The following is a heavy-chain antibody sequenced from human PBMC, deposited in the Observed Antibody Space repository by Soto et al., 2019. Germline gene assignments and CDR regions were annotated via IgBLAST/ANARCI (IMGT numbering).Heavy chain of an antibody. CDR2: TYYSGST. Sequence: SETLSLTCTVSGGSMIAYYWNWMRQPPGKGLQWIGYTYYSGSTTYNPSLKSRVTISVDSSKNQFSLKRDSVTPADTAVYYWARVRGTAGKRYFDYWGPGTLVTVSS. J-gene: IGHJ4*01. CDR3: ARVRGTAGKRYFDY. V-gene: IGHV4-59*01. D-gene: IGHD6-13*01. CDR1: GGSMIAYY.